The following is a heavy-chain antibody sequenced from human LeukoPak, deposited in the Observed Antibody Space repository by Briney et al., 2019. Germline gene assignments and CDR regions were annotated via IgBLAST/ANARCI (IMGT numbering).Heavy chain of an antibody. Sequence: SETVSLTCTVSGGSISNYYWSLVRRPPGKGLEWIGNSYYSGSTNYNPSLKSRVTITVDKSKNQFSLKLSSVTAADTAVYYCARHLSVDYDFWSGYSPGYFDLWGRGTLVTVSS. CDR1: GGSISNYY. J-gene: IGHJ2*01. D-gene: IGHD3-3*01. V-gene: IGHV4-59*08. CDR3: ARHLSVDYDFWSGYSPGYFDL. CDR2: SYYSGST.